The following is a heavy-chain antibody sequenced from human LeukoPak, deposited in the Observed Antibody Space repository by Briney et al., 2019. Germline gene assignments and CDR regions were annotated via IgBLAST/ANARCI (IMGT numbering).Heavy chain of an antibody. D-gene: IGHD1-26*01. CDR1: GYTFTSYY. Sequence: ASVKVSCKASGYTFTSYYTHWVRQAPGQGLEWMGIINPSGGSTSYAQKFQGRVTMTRDTSTSTVYMELSSLRSEDTAVYYCARDDAVGAITTWGQGTLVTVSS. V-gene: IGHV1-46*01. CDR3: ARDDAVGAITT. J-gene: IGHJ5*02. CDR2: INPSGGST.